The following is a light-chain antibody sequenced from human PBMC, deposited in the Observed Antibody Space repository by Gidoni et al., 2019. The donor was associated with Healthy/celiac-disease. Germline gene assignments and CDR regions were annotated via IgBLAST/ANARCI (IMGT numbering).Light chain of an antibody. CDR2: WAS. J-gene: IGKJ3*01. Sequence: RATINCKSSQSVLYSSNNKNYLAWYQQKPGQPPKLLIYWASTRESGVPDRFSGSGSGTDFTLTITSLQAEDVAVYYCQQYYSTRFTFGPGTKVDIK. CDR1: QSVLYSSNNKNY. CDR3: QQYYSTRFT. V-gene: IGKV4-1*01.